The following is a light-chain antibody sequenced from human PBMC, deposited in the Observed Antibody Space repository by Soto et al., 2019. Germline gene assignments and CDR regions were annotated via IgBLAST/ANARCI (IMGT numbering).Light chain of an antibody. V-gene: IGKV3-11*01. CDR1: QSVSSY. J-gene: IGKJ2*01. Sequence: EIVLTQSPATLSLSPGERATLSCRASQSVSSYLAWYQQKPGQAPRLIIYDASNEATGIPARFSGSGSGTDFTLTISSLEPEDFAVYYCQQRSNWPPTFGQGTKLEIK. CDR2: DAS. CDR3: QQRSNWPPT.